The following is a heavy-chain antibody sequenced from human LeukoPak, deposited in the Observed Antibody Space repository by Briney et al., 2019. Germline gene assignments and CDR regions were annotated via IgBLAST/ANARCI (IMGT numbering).Heavy chain of an antibody. CDR3: TLGSY. V-gene: IGHV7-4-1*02. Sequence: ASVKVSRKASGYTITGYYMHWVRQAPGQGLEWMGWINTNTGNPSYARDFTGRFVFSLDTSVNSAFLQINNLKAEDTAFYYCTLGSYWGQGTLVTVSS. CDR1: GYTITGYY. D-gene: IGHD3-10*01. CDR2: INTNTGNP. J-gene: IGHJ4*02.